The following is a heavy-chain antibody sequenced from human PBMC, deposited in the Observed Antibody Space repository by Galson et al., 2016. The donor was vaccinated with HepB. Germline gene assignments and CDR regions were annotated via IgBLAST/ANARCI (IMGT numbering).Heavy chain of an antibody. D-gene: IGHD3-16*02. CDR1: GFMFNTFG. Sequence: SLRLSCAASGFMFNTFGLHWVRQTPGKGPEWVALTSREVNKLFREAVKGRLTVSSDNSSNKVYLQIDNLRAEETAVYYCVGDGYTDARDAFYVWGRGTMVTVSS. V-gene: IGHV3-33*01. CDR2: TSREVNK. J-gene: IGHJ3*01. CDR3: VGDGYTDARDAFYV.